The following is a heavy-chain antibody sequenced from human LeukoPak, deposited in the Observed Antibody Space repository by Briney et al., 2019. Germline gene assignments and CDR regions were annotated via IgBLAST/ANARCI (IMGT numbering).Heavy chain of an antibody. D-gene: IGHD3-22*01. CDR1: GISFGDYA. Sequence: GGSLRLSCTTSGISFGDYAMTWVRQAPGKGLEWVGFIRSKAYGGTTEYAASVKGRFTISRDDSKSIAYLQMNSLKTEDTAVYYCTRDGVPYYYDSSGYFSWFDPWGQGTLVTVSS. V-gene: IGHV3-49*04. CDR3: TRDGVPYYYDSSGYFSWFDP. J-gene: IGHJ5*02. CDR2: IRSKAYGGTT.